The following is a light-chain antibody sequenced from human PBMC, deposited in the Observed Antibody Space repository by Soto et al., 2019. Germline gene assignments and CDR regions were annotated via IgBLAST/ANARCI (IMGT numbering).Light chain of an antibody. CDR3: QQRNNLLT. J-gene: IGKJ5*01. V-gene: IGKV3-11*01. CDR2: DAS. Sequence: LEQSTTTLFCFPRENTILYFKASQSVSNYLTWYQQKPGQAPRLLIYDASNMAAGIPSRFSGSGSGTDFTFTISRLEPEDFAVYYCQQRNNLLTFGQGTRLEIK. CDR1: QSVSNY.